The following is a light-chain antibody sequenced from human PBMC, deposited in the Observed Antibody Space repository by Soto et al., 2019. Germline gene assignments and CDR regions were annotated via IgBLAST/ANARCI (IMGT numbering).Light chain of an antibody. J-gene: IGKJ4*01. CDR2: RTS. Sequence: EIVMTQSPATLSVSQGETATLSCRASESISNNLAWYQQKPGQAPRLVIYRTSIRATGVPARFSGSGSGTEFTLTISSLQSEEFAIFYCQQYRDWPLTFGGGTNVELK. V-gene: IGKV3-15*01. CDR1: ESISNN. CDR3: QQYRDWPLT.